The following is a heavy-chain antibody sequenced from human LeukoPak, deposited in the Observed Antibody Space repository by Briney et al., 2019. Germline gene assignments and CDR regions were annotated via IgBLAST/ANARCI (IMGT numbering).Heavy chain of an antibody. CDR1: EFTFSSYT. V-gene: IGHV3-48*01. D-gene: IGHD6-13*01. J-gene: IGHJ6*03. CDR3: ARKDSSNWSYYYMDV. CDR2: ISSSSSTI. Sequence: GGSLRLSCAASEFTFSSYTMNWVRQAPGKGLEWISSISSSSSTIHYADSVEGRFTISRDNAKNSLYLQMNSLRAEDTAVYYCARKDSSNWSYYYMDVWGKGTTVIVSS.